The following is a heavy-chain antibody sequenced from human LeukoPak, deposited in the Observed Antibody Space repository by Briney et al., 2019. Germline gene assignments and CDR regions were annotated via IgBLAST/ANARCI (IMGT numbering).Heavy chain of an antibody. D-gene: IGHD3-3*01. CDR3: ARHLYFSQSFDY. Sequence: SETLSLTCAVYGGSFSGYYWSWIRQPAGKGLEWIGEINYSGSTNYNPSLKSRVTISVDTSKNQFSLKLSSVTAADTAVYYCARHLYFSQSFDYWGQGTLVTVSS. CDR2: INYSGST. J-gene: IGHJ4*02. CDR1: GGSFSGYY. V-gene: IGHV4-34*01.